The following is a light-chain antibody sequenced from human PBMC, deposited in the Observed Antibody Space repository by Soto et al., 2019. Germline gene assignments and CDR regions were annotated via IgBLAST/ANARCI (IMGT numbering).Light chain of an antibody. V-gene: IGLV2-14*01. CDR1: SSDVGGYNY. J-gene: IGLJ1*01. CDR3: TSYTSSSTLV. Sequence: QSALTHPASVSGSPGQSITVSCTGTSSDVGGYNYVSWYQQHPGKAPKLMIYEVSNRPSGVSNRFSGSKSGNTASLTISGLQAEDEADYYCTSYTSSSTLVFGPGTKVTVL. CDR2: EVS.